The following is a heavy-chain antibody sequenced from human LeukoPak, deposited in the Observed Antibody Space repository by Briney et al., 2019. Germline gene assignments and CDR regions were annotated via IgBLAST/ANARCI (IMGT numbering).Heavy chain of an antibody. V-gene: IGHV1-2*02. CDR2: INPKNAGT. D-gene: IGHD6-13*01. CDR3: ARTLYIAAVPGGFDY. CDR1: GYTFTGHY. Sequence: GASVKVSCKASGYTFTGHYMHWVRQAPGQGLEWMGWINPKNAGTNYAQKLQGRVTMTRDTSTGTVYMELSRLRSDDTAVYYCARTLYIAAVPGGFDYWGQGTLVTVSS. J-gene: IGHJ4*02.